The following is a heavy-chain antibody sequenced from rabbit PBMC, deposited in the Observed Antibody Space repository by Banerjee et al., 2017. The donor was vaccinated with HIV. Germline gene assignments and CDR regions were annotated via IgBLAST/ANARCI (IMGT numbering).Heavy chain of an antibody. Sequence: QEQLVESGGGLVQPGGSLTLSCKASGFSFSNKYVMCWVRRAPGKGLEWIACINTSTGNTVYASWAKGRFTISKTSSTTVTLQMTSLTAADTATYFCARAGNSYPDWLDLWGPGTLVTVS. CDR2: INTSTGNT. CDR1: GFSFSNKYV. CDR3: ARAGNSYPDWLDL. V-gene: IGHV1S45*01. J-gene: IGHJ5*01. D-gene: IGHD8-1*01.